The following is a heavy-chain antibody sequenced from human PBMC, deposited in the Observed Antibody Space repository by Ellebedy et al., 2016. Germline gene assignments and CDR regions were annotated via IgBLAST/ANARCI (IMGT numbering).Heavy chain of an antibody. J-gene: IGHJ6*02. V-gene: IGHV3-48*02. CDR3: ARVGLGYSSSWYYYGMDV. Sequence: GGSLRLSCAASGFSFGTYSMNWVRQAPGKGLEWVSYISSRSSTIYYADSVKGRFTISRDNAKNSLYLQMNSLRDEDTAVYNCARVGLGYSSSWYYYGMDVWGQGTTVTVSS. CDR1: GFSFGTYS. CDR2: ISSRSSTI. D-gene: IGHD6-13*01.